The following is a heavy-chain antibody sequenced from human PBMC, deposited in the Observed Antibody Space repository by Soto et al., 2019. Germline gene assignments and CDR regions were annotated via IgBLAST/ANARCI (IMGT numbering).Heavy chain of an antibody. J-gene: IGHJ5*02. V-gene: IGHV2-5*01. CDR1: GFSLSTSGVG. CDR3: AHRLEGYCSSASCYDPFDP. D-gene: IGHD2-2*01. Sequence: ESGPTLGNPTQTVTLTCTFSGFSLSTSGVGVGWIRQPPGKALEWLALIYWNDDKRYSPSLKSRLTITKDTSKNQVVLTMTNMDPVDTATYYCAHRLEGYCSSASCYDPFDPCGQGILVTVSS. CDR2: IYWNDDK.